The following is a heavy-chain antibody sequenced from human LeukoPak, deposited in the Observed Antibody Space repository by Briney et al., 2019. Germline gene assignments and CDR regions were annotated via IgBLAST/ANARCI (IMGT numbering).Heavy chain of an antibody. V-gene: IGHV3-23*01. Sequence: GGSLRLSCIASGITFSNYAVSWVRQAPEKGLDWVSVISGSAHKIRYADSVKGRFTISRDNSENIVYLQMNNLRVEDTAVYYCAGRPTGYSSGYIHWGQGTLVTVSS. CDR1: GITFSNYA. CDR3: AGRPTGYSSGYIH. D-gene: IGHD5-18*01. CDR2: ISGSAHKI. J-gene: IGHJ4*02.